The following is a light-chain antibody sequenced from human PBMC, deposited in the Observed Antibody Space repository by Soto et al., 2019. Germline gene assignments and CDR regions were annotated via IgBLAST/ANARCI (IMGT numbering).Light chain of an antibody. V-gene: IGLV2-14*01. Sequence: QSALTQPASVSGSPGQSITVSCSGASSDVGGYNYVSWYQQHPGKAPKLIIYEVSHRPSGVSNRFSGSKSANTASLSISGLQAEDEAGYFCSSYTSDNTWVFGGGTKLTVL. CDR3: SSYTSDNTWV. J-gene: IGLJ3*02. CDR2: EVS. CDR1: SSDVGGYNY.